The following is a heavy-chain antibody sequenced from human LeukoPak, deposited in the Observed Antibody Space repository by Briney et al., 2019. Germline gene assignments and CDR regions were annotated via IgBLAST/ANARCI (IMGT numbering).Heavy chain of an antibody. J-gene: IGHJ4*02. Sequence: SETLSLTCAVYGGSFSGYYWNWIRQPPGKGLEWIGEINHSGSTNYNPSLKSRVTISVDTSKNQFSLKLSSVTAADTAVYYCARSRIAVAGPCGYWGQGTLVTVSS. V-gene: IGHV4-34*01. CDR2: INHSGST. D-gene: IGHD6-19*01. CDR3: ARSRIAVAGPCGY. CDR1: GGSFSGYY.